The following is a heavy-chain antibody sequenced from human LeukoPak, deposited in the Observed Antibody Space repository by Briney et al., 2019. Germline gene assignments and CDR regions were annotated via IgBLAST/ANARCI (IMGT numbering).Heavy chain of an antibody. D-gene: IGHD3-22*01. CDR3: ARHGISAHYDSSGYYSVWFDP. J-gene: IGHJ5*02. CDR2: IYYSGNT. CDR1: GGSINTFNHY. Sequence: SETLSLTCTVSGGSINTFNHYWGWIRQPPGKGLERIGSIYYSGNTYYGASLKSRVAMSVDTSKNQFSLKVRSVTAADTAVYYCARHGISAHYDSSGYYSVWFDPWGQGTLVTVSS. V-gene: IGHV4-39*01.